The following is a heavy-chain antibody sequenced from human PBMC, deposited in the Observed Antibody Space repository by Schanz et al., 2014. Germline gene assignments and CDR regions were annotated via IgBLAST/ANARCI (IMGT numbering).Heavy chain of an antibody. CDR2: ISAYNGNT. J-gene: IGHJ5*02. D-gene: IGHD2-2*01. CDR3: ARDRRRYCSTASCLHDNWFDP. CDR1: GYTFTDYG. V-gene: IGHV1-18*01. Sequence: QVQLVQSGAEVKKPGASVKVSCKASGYTFTDYGLSWVRQARGQGLEWMGWISAYNGNTNYAQKLQGRVTMTTDTSTSTAYMELRSLRSDDTAVYYCARDRRRYCSTASCLHDNWFDPWGQGTLVIVSS.